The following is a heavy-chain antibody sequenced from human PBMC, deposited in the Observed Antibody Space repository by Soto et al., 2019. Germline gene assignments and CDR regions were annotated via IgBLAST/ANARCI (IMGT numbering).Heavy chain of an antibody. J-gene: IGHJ6*02. V-gene: IGHV3-30*03. Sequence: GGSLRLSCAASGFTFSSYGMHWVRQAPGKGLEWVAVISYDGSNKYYADSVKGRFTISRDNSKNTLYLQMNSLRAEDTAVYYCARGIYSSSWFDYYYYGMDVWGQGTTVTVSS. D-gene: IGHD6-13*01. CDR1: GFTFSSYG. CDR3: ARGIYSSSWFDYYYYGMDV. CDR2: ISYDGSNK.